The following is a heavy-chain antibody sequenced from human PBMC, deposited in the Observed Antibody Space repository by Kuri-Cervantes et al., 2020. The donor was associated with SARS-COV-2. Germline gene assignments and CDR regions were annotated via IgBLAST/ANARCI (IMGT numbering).Heavy chain of an antibody. J-gene: IGHJ3*02. V-gene: IGHV3-23*01. CDR2: ITGGGADT. D-gene: IGHD2-2*01. CDR1: RFTFNKPA. Sequence: GESLKISCADSRFTFNKPALRWVRQAPGKGLERVSCITGGGADTYHADSVKGRFTISRDNSKNTLYLQMNSLRAEDTAVYYCARDPIRYQLLSAVGAFDIWGQGTVVTVSS. CDR3: ARDPIRYQLLSAVGAFDI.